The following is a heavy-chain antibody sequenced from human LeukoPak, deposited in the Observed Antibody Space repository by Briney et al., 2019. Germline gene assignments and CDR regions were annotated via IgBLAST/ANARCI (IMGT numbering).Heavy chain of an antibody. J-gene: IGHJ4*02. Sequence: GASVKVSCKASGYTFTGYYMHWVRQAPGQGLERMGRINPNSGGTNYVQIFQGRVTMTRDTSINTAYMELTNLRSDDTAVYYCARIAAYQDFDYWGQGTLVTVSS. CDR1: GYTFTGYY. V-gene: IGHV1-2*06. D-gene: IGHD6-25*01. CDR2: INPNSGGT. CDR3: ARIAAYQDFDY.